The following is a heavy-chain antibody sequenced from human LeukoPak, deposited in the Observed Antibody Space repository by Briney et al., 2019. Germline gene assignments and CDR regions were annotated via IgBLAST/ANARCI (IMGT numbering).Heavy chain of an antibody. CDR2: TYYRSKWYN. Sequence: SQTLSLTCAISGDSVSSNSAAWNWIRQSPSRGLEWLGRTYYRSKWYNDYAVSVKSRITINPDTSKNQFSLQLNSVTPEDTAVYYCARAAYSSTWYSRYFDLWGRGTLVTVSS. CDR3: ARAAYSSTWYSRYFDL. V-gene: IGHV6-1*01. CDR1: GDSVSSNSAA. D-gene: IGHD6-13*01. J-gene: IGHJ2*01.